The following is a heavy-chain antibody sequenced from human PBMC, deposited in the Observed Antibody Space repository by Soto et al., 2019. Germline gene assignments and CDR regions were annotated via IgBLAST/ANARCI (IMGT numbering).Heavy chain of an antibody. D-gene: IGHD6-19*01. CDR1: GGTFTSYA. Sequence: HVQLVQSGAEVKKPGSSVQFSCKASGGTFTSYALTWVRQPPGHGLAGMGGIIPIFRSTNHAQKFQDRVTITANRSTSTAYMELSSLGSDDTAVYCCAGVLQPPYGSGWRSLYWDFDIWGRGTLVTVSS. CDR2: IIPIFRST. CDR3: AGVLQPPYGSGWRSLYWDFDI. J-gene: IGHJ2*01. V-gene: IGHV1-69*06.